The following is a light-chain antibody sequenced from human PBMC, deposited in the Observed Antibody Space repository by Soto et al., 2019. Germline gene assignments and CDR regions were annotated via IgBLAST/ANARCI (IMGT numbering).Light chain of an antibody. CDR1: QNVANY. J-gene: IGKJ5*01. Sequence: EIVLTQSPATLSLSPGERSTLSCRASQNVANYLDWYQQKPGQAPRLLIYESSNRATGIAARFSGSGSGTDFTLTVRRLEPEDFAVYYCQQYGSSPAITFGQGTRLEIK. V-gene: IGKV3-20*01. CDR2: ESS. CDR3: QQYGSSPAIT.